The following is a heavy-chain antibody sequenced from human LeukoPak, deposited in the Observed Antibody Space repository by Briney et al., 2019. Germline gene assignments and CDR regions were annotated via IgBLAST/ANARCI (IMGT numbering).Heavy chain of an antibody. CDR1: GYTFTGYY. Sequence: GASVKVSCKASGYTFTGYYMHWVRQAPGQGLEWMGWINPNSGGTNYAQKFQGRVTMTRDTYISTAYMELSRLRSDDTAVYYCARGGYTYYYDSSGLHFDYWGQGTLVTVSS. CDR3: ARGGYTYYYDSSGLHFDY. D-gene: IGHD3-22*01. V-gene: IGHV1-2*02. CDR2: INPNSGGT. J-gene: IGHJ4*02.